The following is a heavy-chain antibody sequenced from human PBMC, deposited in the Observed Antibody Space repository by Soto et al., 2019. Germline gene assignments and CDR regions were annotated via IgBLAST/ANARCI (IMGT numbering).Heavy chain of an antibody. Sequence: EVQLVESGGGLVQPGGSLRLSCAASGFTVSSNYMSWVRQAPGKGLEWVSVIYSGGSTYYADSVKGRFTISRDNSKNTLYLQMNSLRAEDTAVYYCASDHEGGSYYFDYWGQGTLVTVSS. CDR2: IYSGGST. D-gene: IGHD1-26*01. CDR1: GFTVSSNY. CDR3: ASDHEGGSYYFDY. J-gene: IGHJ4*02. V-gene: IGHV3-66*01.